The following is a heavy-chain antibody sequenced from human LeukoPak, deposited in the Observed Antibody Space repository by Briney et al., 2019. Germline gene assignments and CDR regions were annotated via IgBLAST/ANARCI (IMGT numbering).Heavy chain of an antibody. D-gene: IGHD6-19*01. V-gene: IGHV4-59*01. CDR3: ARGTSSGWYGFDS. Sequence: SESLSLTCTVSGGSISSYYWSWIRHPPGKRLEWIGYIYYSATTNYNPSLKSRVTISVDTSKNQFSLKLSSVTAADTAVYYCARGTSSGWYGFDSWGQGTLVTVSS. CDR1: GGSISSYY. CDR2: IYYSATT. J-gene: IGHJ4*02.